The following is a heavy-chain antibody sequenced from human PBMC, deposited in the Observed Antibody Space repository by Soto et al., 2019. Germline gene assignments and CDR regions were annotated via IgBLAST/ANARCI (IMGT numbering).Heavy chain of an antibody. CDR2: TYYRSKWYN. J-gene: IGHJ6*02. CDR3: ARAGVYYGYYSYYYGTDV. CDR1: GDSVSSNSAA. V-gene: IGHV6-1*01. D-gene: IGHD3-10*01. Sequence: PSQTLSLTCAISGDSVSSNSAAWNWIRQSPSRGLEWLGRTYYRSKWYNDYAVSVKSRITINPDTSKNQFSLQLNSVTPEDTAVYYRARAGVYYGYYSYYYGTDVWGPGXTATVYS.